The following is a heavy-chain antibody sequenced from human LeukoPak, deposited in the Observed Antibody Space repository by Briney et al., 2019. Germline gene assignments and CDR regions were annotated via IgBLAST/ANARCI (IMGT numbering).Heavy chain of an antibody. V-gene: IGHV3-11*01. CDR3: TRDPRNLDY. D-gene: IGHD1-14*01. Sequence: SMRLSCAVSGFTFSDTYMTWIRQARGKVLESLSYISPSGTDISSADSVKGRFTISRDNAKNSLYLQMNSLRVEDTSVYYCTRDPRNLDYWGQGTLVTVSS. CDR1: GFTFSDTY. J-gene: IGHJ4*02. CDR2: ISPSGTDI.